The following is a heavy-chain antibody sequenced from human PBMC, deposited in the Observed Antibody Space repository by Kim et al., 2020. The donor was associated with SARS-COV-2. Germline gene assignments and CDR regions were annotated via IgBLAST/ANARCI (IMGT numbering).Heavy chain of an antibody. Sequence: DSYTNYSPSFQGHVTISADKSISTAYLQWSSLKASDTAMYYCARHSMFDYWGQGTLVTVSS. CDR3: ARHSMFDY. D-gene: IGHD3-10*02. CDR2: DSYT. V-gene: IGHV5-10-1*01. J-gene: IGHJ4*02.